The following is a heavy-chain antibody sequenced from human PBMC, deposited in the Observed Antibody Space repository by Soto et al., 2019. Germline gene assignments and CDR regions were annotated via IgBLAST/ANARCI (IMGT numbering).Heavy chain of an antibody. CDR1: GGTFSSYT. D-gene: IGHD5-12*01. CDR2: IIPILGIA. J-gene: IGHJ4*02. CDR3: ARRGATSPVDY. Sequence: VQLGQSGAEVKKPGSSGKVSCKASGGTFSSYTISLVRQAPGQGLEWMGRIIPILGIANYAQKFQGRVTITADKSTSTAYMELSSLRSEDTAVYYCARRGATSPVDYWGQGTLVTVSS. V-gene: IGHV1-69*02.